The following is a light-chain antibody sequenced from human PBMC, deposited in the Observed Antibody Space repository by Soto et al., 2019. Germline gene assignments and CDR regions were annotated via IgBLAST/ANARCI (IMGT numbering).Light chain of an antibody. CDR3: QQYNNWPPIT. CDR1: QSFSSN. CDR2: GAS. V-gene: IGKV3-15*01. Sequence: EIVLSQSPSTLSLYPGERATLSCRASQSFSSNLAWYQQKPGQAPRLLIYGASTRATGIPARFSGSGSGTEFTLTISSLQSEDFAVYYCQQYNNWPPITFGQGTRLEI. J-gene: IGKJ5*01.